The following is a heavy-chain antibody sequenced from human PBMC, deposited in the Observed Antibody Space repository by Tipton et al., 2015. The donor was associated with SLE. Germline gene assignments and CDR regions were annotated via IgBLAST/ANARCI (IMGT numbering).Heavy chain of an antibody. J-gene: IGHJ4*02. Sequence: SLRLSCAASGFTFSSFGVHWFRQAPGKVLEWVAFIRNDGRNEYYADYVKGRFTISRDNSKNTLYVQMNSLRVEDTAVYYCAKDRRAAAPGDFDYWGQGTLVTVSS. CDR3: AKDRRAAAPGDFDY. D-gene: IGHD6-13*01. CDR2: IRNDGRNE. V-gene: IGHV3-30*02. CDR1: GFTFSSFG.